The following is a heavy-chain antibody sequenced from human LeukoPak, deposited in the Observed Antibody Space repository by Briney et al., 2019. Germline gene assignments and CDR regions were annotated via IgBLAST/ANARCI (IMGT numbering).Heavy chain of an antibody. CDR1: GFTFSSYS. CDR2: ISSSSSYI. V-gene: IGHV3-21*01. CDR3: ARDSLSCYGMDV. J-gene: IGHJ6*02. Sequence: PGGSLRLSCAASGFTFSSYSMNWVRQAPGKGLEWVSSISSSSSYIYYADSVKGRFTISRDNAKNSLYLQMNSLRAEDTAVYYCARDSLSCYGMDVWGQGTTVTVSS.